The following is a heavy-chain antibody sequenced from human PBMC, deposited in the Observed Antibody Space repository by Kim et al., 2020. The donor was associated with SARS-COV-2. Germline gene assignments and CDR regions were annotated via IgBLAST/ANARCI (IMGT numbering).Heavy chain of an antibody. CDR3: ARLTDYGGNSVTDY. CDR1: GGSISSYY. J-gene: IGHJ4*02. D-gene: IGHD4-17*01. CDR2: IYYSGST. Sequence: SETLSLTCTVSGGSISSYYWSWIRQPPGKGLEWIGYIYYSGSTNYNPSLKSRVTISVDTSKNQFSLKLSSVTAADTAVYYCARLTDYGGNSVTDYWGQGTLVTVSS. V-gene: IGHV4-59*08.